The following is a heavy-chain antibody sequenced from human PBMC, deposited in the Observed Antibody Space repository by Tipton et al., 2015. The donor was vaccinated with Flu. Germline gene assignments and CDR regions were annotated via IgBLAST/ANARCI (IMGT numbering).Heavy chain of an antibody. J-gene: IGHJ6*03. CDR2: IIPIFGTA. Sequence: QLVQSGAEVKKPGESLKISCKGSGYSFTSYWIGWARQAPGQGLEWMGGIIPIFGTANYAQKFQGRVTITADESTSTAYMELSSLRSEDTAVYYCARGYEPYYYYYMDVWGKGTTVTVSS. V-gene: IGHV1-69*01. CDR3: ARGYEPYYYYYMDV. D-gene: IGHD5-12*01. CDR1: GYSFTSYW.